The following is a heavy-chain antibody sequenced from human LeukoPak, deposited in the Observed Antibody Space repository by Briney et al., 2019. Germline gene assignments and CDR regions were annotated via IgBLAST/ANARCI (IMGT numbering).Heavy chain of an antibody. Sequence: GGSLRLSCAASEFIFTTYSMSWVRQAPGKGLEWVSAISGSGGSTYYADSVKGRFTISRDNSKNTLYLQMNSLRAEDTAVYYCASGFTGWYGGAFDYWGQGTLVTVSS. CDR2: ISGSGGST. J-gene: IGHJ4*02. D-gene: IGHD6-19*01. CDR1: EFIFTTYS. CDR3: ASGFTGWYGGAFDY. V-gene: IGHV3-23*01.